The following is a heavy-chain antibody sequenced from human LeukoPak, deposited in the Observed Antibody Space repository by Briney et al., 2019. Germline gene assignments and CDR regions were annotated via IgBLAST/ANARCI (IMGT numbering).Heavy chain of an antibody. D-gene: IGHD3-10*01. V-gene: IGHV5-51*01. Sequence: GESLKISCKGSGYRFTSYWIGWVRQMPGKGLEWMGIIYPGDSDTRYSPSFQGQVTISADKSISTAYLQWSSLKASDTAMYYCARHARITMVRSKVDYYYYYGMDVWGQGTTVTVSS. CDR3: ARHARITMVRSKVDYYYYYGMDV. J-gene: IGHJ6*02. CDR1: GYRFTSYW. CDR2: IYPGDSDT.